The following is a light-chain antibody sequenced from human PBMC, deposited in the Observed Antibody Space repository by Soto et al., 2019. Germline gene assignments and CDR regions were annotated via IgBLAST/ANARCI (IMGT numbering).Light chain of an antibody. CDR1: QSVLYSSNNKNN. CDR2: WAS. J-gene: IGKJ4*01. CDR3: HQYGTTPLT. V-gene: IGKV4-1*01. Sequence: DIVMTQSPDSLAVSLGERATINCKSSQSVLYSSNNKNNLAWYQQRPGQPPKLLIYWASTRESGVPDRFSGSGPETDFTLTISSLQAEDVAVYYCHQYGTTPLTFGGGTKVEIK.